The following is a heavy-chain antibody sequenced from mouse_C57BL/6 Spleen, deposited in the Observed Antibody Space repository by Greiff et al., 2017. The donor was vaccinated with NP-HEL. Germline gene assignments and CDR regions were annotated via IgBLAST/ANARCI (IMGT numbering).Heavy chain of an antibody. CDR2: ILPGSGST. J-gene: IGHJ3*01. D-gene: IGHD1-1*01. V-gene: IGHV1-9*01. Sequence: QVQLKQSGAELMKPGASVKLSCKATGYTFTGYWIEWVKQRPGHGLEWIGEILPGSGSTNYNEKFKGKATFTADTSSNTAYMQLSSLTTEDSAIYYCASPPYYCSRSFAYWGQGTLVTVSA. CDR1: GYTFTGYW. CDR3: ASPPYYCSRSFAY.